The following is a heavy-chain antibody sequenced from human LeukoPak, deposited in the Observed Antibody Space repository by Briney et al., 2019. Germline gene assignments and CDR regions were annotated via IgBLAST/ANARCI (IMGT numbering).Heavy chain of an antibody. V-gene: IGHV3-33*01. CDR3: ARDMQWLIDY. J-gene: IGHJ4*02. CDR2: IWFDGNNK. Sequence: QAGGSLRLSCAPSGFTFSTYGMHWVRQAPGKGLEWVAHIWFDGNNKHYGDSVKGRFTISRDNSKNTLYLQLNSLRPEDTAMYFCARDMQWLIDYWGQGTLVTVAS. CDR1: GFTFSTYG. D-gene: IGHD6-19*01.